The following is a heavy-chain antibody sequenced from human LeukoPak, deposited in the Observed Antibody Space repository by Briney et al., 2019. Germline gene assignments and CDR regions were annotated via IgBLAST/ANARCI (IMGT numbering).Heavy chain of an antibody. V-gene: IGHV1-46*01. CDR3: ARSVTAYDNWFDP. CDR2: INPSGGST. J-gene: IGHJ5*02. CDR1: GYTFTGHY. D-gene: IGHD5-18*01. Sequence: GASVKVSCKAPGYTFTGHYVHWLRQAPGQGLEWMGIINPSGGSTSYAQKFQGRVTMTRDTSTSTVYMELSSLRSEDTAVYYCARSVTAYDNWFDPWGQGTLVTVSS.